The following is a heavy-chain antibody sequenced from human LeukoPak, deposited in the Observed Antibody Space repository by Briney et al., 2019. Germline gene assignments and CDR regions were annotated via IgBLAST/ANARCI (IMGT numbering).Heavy chain of an antibody. CDR2: ISGSGGST. CDR3: ANIVVVTEPLDAFDI. V-gene: IGHV3-23*01. J-gene: IGHJ3*02. CDR1: GITFSSYG. D-gene: IGHD2-21*02. Sequence: GGSLRLSCAASGITFSSYGMSWVRQAPGKGLEWVSAISGSGGSTYYADSVKGRFTISRDNSKNTLYLQMNSLRVEDTAVYYCANIVVVTEPLDAFDIWGQGTMVTVSS.